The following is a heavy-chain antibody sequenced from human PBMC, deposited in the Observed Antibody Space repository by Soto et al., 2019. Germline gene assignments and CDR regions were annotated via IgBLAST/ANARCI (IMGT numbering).Heavy chain of an antibody. CDR1: RGSFNEYY. Sequence: SETRCLTCAGQRGSFNEYYWGGIRQPPGKGLEWIGEINHSGSTTYNPSLMSRVTISVDTSKNQISLKLNSVTAADTAVYYCAGGSRRRLDYSGQGTLVTGS. CDR2: INHSGST. J-gene: IGHJ4*02. CDR3: AGGSRRRLDY. V-gene: IGHV4-34*01.